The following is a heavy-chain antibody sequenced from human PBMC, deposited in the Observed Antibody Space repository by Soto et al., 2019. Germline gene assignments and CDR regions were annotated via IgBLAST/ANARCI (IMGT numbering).Heavy chain of an antibody. CDR2: VSIGGST. Sequence: DVQLLESGGGLVQPEGSLRLSCAASGFTFSSYAMGWVRQGPGKGLAWVAVVSIGGSTHYADSVRGRFTISRDNSKHTLSLQMNSLTAEDTAVYFCAKRRGAGGHFDYWGQGALVTVSS. CDR3: AKRRGAGGHFDY. J-gene: IGHJ4*02. V-gene: IGHV3-23*01. CDR1: GFTFSSYA. D-gene: IGHD2-15*01.